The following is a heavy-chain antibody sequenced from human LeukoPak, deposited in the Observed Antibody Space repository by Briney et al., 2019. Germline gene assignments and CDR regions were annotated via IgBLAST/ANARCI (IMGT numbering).Heavy chain of an antibody. CDR3: ARDKNTAMVRPTPYDAFDI. CDR2: IIPIFGTA. CDR1: GGTFSSYA. Sequence: SVKVSCKASGGTFSSYAISWVRQAPGQGLEWMGGIIPIFGTANYAQKFQGRVTITADESTSTAYMELSSLRSEDTAVYYCARDKNTAMVRPTPYDAFDIWGQGTMVTVFS. D-gene: IGHD5-18*01. J-gene: IGHJ3*02. V-gene: IGHV1-69*13.